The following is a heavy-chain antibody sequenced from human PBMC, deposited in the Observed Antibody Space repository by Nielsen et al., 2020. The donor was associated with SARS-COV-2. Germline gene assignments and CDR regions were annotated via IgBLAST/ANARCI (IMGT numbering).Heavy chain of an antibody. J-gene: IGHJ4*02. Sequence: GESLKISCTASGLTFNRLWMHWVRQAPGKGLLWVARINSDGSVAYYADSVKGRCTISRDNAKKTLYLQMNSLRAEDTALYYCAKVWFGELSVYYFDYWGQGTLVTVSS. CDR1: GLTFNRLW. D-gene: IGHD3-10*01. CDR2: INSDGSVA. CDR3: AKVWFGELSVYYFDY. V-gene: IGHV3-74*01.